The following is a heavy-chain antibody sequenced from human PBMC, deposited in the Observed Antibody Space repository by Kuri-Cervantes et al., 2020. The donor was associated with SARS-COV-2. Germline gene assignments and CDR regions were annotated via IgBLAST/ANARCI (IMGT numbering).Heavy chain of an antibody. J-gene: IGHJ3*02. CDR2: INSDGSST. D-gene: IGHD6-19*01. Sequence: GESLKISCAASGFTFSSYWMHWVRQAPGKGLAWVSRINSDGSSTSYADSVKGRFTISRDNAKNTLYLQMNSLRAEDTAVYYCARDPDSSGWYAGDAFDIWGQGTMVTVSS. CDR3: ARDPDSSGWYAGDAFDI. V-gene: IGHV3-74*01. CDR1: GFTFSSYW.